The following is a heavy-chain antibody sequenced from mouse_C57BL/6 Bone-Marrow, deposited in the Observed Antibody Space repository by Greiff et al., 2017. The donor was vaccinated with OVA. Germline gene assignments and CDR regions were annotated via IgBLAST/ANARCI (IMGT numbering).Heavy chain of an antibody. V-gene: IGHV1-7*01. CDR1: GYTFTSYW. CDR2: INPSSGYT. J-gene: IGHJ2*01. D-gene: IGHD1-1*01. Sequence: QVQLKESGAELAKPGASVKLSCKASGYTFTSYWMHWVKQRPGQGLEWIGYINPSSGYTKYNQKFKDKATLTADKSSSTAYMQLSSLTYEDSAVYYCPITTVVATDFDYWGQGTTLTVSS. CDR3: PITTVVATDFDY.